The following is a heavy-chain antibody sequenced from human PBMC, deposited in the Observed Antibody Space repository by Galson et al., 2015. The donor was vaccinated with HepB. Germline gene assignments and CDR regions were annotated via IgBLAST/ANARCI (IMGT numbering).Heavy chain of an antibody. D-gene: IGHD3-10*01. Sequence: SVKVSCKASGGTFSSYAISWVRQAPGQGLEWMGGIIPIFGTANYAQKFQGRVTITADESTSTAYMELSSLRSEDTAVYYCARVPLTMVRGVMRANYGMDVWGQGTTVTVSS. CDR1: GGTFSSYA. V-gene: IGHV1-69*13. CDR2: IIPIFGTA. J-gene: IGHJ6*02. CDR3: ARVPLTMVRGVMRANYGMDV.